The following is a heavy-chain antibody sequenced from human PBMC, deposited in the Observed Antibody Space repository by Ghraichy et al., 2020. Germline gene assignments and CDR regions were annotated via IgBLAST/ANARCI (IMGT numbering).Heavy chain of an antibody. V-gene: IGHV3-74*01. CDR2: INSDGSST. CDR1: GFTFSSYW. J-gene: IGHJ4*02. D-gene: IGHD1-7*01. CDR3: ASLPGGGGYNWNYHMGFDY. Sequence: GGSLRLSCAASGFTFSSYWMHWVRQAPGKGLVWVSRINSDGSSTSYADSVKGRFTISRDNAKNTLYLQMNSLRAEDTAVYYCASLPGGGGYNWNYHMGFDYWGQGTLVTVSS.